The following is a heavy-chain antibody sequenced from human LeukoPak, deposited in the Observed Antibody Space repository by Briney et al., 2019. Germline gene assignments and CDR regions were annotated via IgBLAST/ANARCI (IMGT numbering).Heavy chain of an antibody. CDR1: GFTFRNFG. D-gene: IGHD3-16*01. V-gene: IGHV3-30*02. CDR3: AKVPSNASRTLDI. CDR2: IRSEGTNK. Sequence: PGGSLRLSCAASGFTFRNFGMHWVRQAPGKGLELVAFIRSEGTNKYYLASVEGRFTVSRDNSNNTLFLQMNSLRPEDTAIYYCAKVPSNASRTLDIWGQGTLVVVSA. J-gene: IGHJ3*02.